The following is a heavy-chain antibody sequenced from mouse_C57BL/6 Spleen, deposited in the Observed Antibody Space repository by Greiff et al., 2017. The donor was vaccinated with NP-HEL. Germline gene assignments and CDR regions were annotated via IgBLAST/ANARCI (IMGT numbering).Heavy chain of an antibody. CDR2: IDPENGDT. CDR1: GFNIKDDY. CDR3: TRGTTY. Sequence: DVKLVESGAELVRPGASVKLSCTASGFNIKDDYMHWVKQRPEQGLEWIGWIDPENGDTEYASKFQGKATITADTSSNTAYLQLSSLTSEDTAVYYCTRGTTYWGQGTTLTVSS. J-gene: IGHJ2*01. V-gene: IGHV14-4*01. D-gene: IGHD1-1*01.